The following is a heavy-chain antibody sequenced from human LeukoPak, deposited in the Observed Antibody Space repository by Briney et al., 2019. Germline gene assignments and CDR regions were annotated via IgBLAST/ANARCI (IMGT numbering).Heavy chain of an antibody. CDR3: ARDDCSGGSCYGIGY. CDR1: GGTFSSYA. CDR2: IIPIFGTA. D-gene: IGHD2-15*01. Sequence: SVKVSCKASGGTFSSYAISWVRQAPGQGLEWMGRIIPIFGTASYAQKFQGRVTITTDESTSTAYMELSSLRSEDTAVYYCARDDCSGGSCYGIGYWGQGTLVTVSS. J-gene: IGHJ4*02. V-gene: IGHV1-69*05.